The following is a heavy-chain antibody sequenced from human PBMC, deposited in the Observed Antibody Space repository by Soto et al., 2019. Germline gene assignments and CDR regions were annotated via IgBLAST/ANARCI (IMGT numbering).Heavy chain of an antibody. CDR2: TRNKANSYTT. D-gene: IGHD3-3*01. Sequence: GGSLRLSCAASGFTFSDHYMDWVRQAPGKGLEWVGRTRNKANSYTTEYAASVKGRFTISRDDSKNSLYLQMNSLKTEDTAVYYCARVQTTYYDFWSGPGEDAFDIWGQGTMVTVSS. J-gene: IGHJ3*02. V-gene: IGHV3-72*01. CDR1: GFTFSDHY. CDR3: ARVQTTYYDFWSGPGEDAFDI.